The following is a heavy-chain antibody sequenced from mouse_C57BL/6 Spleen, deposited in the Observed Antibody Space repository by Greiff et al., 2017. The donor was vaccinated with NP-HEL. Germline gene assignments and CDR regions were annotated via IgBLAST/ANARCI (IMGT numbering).Heavy chain of an antibody. CDR2: INPGSGGT. J-gene: IGHJ4*01. CDR1: GYAFTNYL. D-gene: IGHD1-1*01. CDR3: ARSEDYYGSSYGYAMDY. V-gene: IGHV1-54*01. Sequence: VQLQQSGAELVRPGTSVKVSCKASGYAFTNYLIEWVKQRPGQGLEWIGVINPGSGGTNYNEKFKGKATLTADKSSSTAYMQLSSLTSEDSAVYFCARSEDYYGSSYGYAMDYWGQGTSVTVSS.